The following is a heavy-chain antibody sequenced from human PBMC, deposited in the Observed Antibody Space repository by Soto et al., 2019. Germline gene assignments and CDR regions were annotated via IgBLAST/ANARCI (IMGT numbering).Heavy chain of an antibody. Sequence: QVQLVQSGAEVREPGSSVKVSCKASGGTFSSYAIIWVRQAPGQGLEWMGGIIPIFGTANYAQKFQGRGTITADESPSSAERELSSRRSEDTAVYYCGRARYDYCGSFHYFDHWGQGTLVTVSS. D-gene: IGHD4-17*01. CDR1: GGTFSSYA. J-gene: IGHJ4*02. CDR2: IIPIFGTA. CDR3: GRARYDYCGSFHYFDH. V-gene: IGHV1-69*01.